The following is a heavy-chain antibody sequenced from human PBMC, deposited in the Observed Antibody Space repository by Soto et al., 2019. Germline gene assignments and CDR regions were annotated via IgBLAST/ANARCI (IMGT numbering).Heavy chain of an antibody. V-gene: IGHV4-30-4*01. D-gene: IGHD2-21*01. CDR2: IYYSGST. CDR3: ASLHSRPYFDY. CDR1: GGSISSGDYY. Sequence: QVQLQESGPGLVKPSQTLSLTCTVSGGSISSGDYYWSWIRQPPGKGLEWIGSIYYSGSTYYNPSRRRRFTISADTSKNQISLKLNSLTAADTAVYFWASLHSRPYFDYWGQGTLVTVSS. J-gene: IGHJ4*02.